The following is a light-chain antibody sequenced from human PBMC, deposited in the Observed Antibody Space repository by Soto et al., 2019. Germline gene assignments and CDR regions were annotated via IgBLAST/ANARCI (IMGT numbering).Light chain of an antibody. J-gene: IGKJ5*01. CDR3: KQYKEWPPFT. CDR1: QSFTNN. CDR2: GAS. Sequence: EIVLTQSPGTLSLSPGERVTLSCRASQSFTNNFLAWYQQKPGQAPRLLILGASTRATGVPARFSGSGSGTEFTLSISSLQSEDFAVYYCKQYKEWPPFTFGQGTRLEIK. V-gene: IGKV3-15*01.